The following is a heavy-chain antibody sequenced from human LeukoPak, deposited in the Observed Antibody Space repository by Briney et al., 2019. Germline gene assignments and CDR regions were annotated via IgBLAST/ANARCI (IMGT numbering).Heavy chain of an antibody. CDR3: AKDHNYYGSGSGPFDY. J-gene: IGHJ4*02. D-gene: IGHD3-10*01. CDR2: IRYDGSNK. V-gene: IGHV3-30*02. Sequence: GGSLRLSCAASGFTFSSYGMHWVRQAPGKGLEWVAFIRYDGSNKYYADSVKGRFTISRDNSKNTLYLQMNSLRAEDTAVYYCAKDHNYYGSGSGPFDYWGQGTLVTVSS. CDR1: GFTFSSYG.